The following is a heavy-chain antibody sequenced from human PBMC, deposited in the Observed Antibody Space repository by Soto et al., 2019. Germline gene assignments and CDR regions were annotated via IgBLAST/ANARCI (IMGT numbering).Heavy chain of an antibody. D-gene: IGHD3-22*01. CDR2: IKSKTDGGTT. J-gene: IGHJ6*02. V-gene: IGHV3-15*01. Sequence: LRLSCAASGFTFSNAWMSWVRQAPGKGLEWVGRIKSKTDGGTTDYAAPVKGRFTISRDDSKITLYLQMNSLKTEDTAVYYCTTQYYYDSSGLLHKEGYYYGMDVWGQGTTVTVSS. CDR1: GFTFSNAW. CDR3: TTQYYYDSSGLLHKEGYYYGMDV.